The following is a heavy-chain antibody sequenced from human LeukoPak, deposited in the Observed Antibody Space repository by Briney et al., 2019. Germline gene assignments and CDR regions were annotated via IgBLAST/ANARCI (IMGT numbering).Heavy chain of an antibody. V-gene: IGHV4-59*08. CDR2: IYYSGST. Sequence: SETLSLTCTVSGGSISSYYWSWIRQPPGKGLEWIGYIYYSGSTSYNPSLKSRVTISVDTSKNQFSLKLSSVTAADTAVYYCARSTPHYYDSSGYYFDAFDIWGQGTMVTVSS. CDR3: ARSTPHYYDSSGYYFDAFDI. J-gene: IGHJ3*02. CDR1: GGSISSYY. D-gene: IGHD3-22*01.